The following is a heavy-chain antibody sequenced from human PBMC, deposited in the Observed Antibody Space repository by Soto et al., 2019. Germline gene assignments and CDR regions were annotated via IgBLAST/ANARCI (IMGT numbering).Heavy chain of an antibody. CDR1: GGSVSGGSYY. CDR3: ARALNYYDSSGYYYYYYGMDV. Sequence: LSLTCTVSGGSVSGGSYYWSWIRQPPGKGLEWIGYIYYSGSTNYNPSLKSRVTISVDTSKNQFSLKLSSVTAADTAVYYCARALNYYDSSGYYYYYYGMDVWGQGTTVTVSS. J-gene: IGHJ6*02. CDR2: IYYSGST. D-gene: IGHD3-22*01. V-gene: IGHV4-61*01.